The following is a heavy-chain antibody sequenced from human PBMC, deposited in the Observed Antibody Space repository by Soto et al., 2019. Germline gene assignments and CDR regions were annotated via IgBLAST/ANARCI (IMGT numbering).Heavy chain of an antibody. CDR2: ISSSSSTI. D-gene: IGHD6-6*01. CDR3: ARGRREAARRTIGYFDY. Sequence: GGSLRLSCAASGFTFSSYSMNWVRQAPGKGLEWVSYISSSSSTIYYADSVKGRFTISRDNAKNSLYLQMNSLRDEDTAVYYCARGRREAARRTIGYFDYWGQGTLVTVSS. J-gene: IGHJ4*02. V-gene: IGHV3-48*02. CDR1: GFTFSSYS.